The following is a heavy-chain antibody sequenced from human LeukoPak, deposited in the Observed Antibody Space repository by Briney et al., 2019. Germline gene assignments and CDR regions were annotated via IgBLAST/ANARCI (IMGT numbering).Heavy chain of an antibody. CDR1: GYTLTELS. V-gene: IGHV1-24*01. CDR3: ARAAVPAAIFRWDFYYFDY. CDR2: FDPEDGET. J-gene: IGHJ4*02. Sequence: ASVKVSCKVSGYTLTELSMHWVRQAPGKGLEWMGGFDPEDGETIYAQKFQGRVTMTEDTSTDTAYMELSSLRSEDTAVYYCARAAVPAAIFRWDFYYFDYWGQGTLVTVSS. D-gene: IGHD2-2*02.